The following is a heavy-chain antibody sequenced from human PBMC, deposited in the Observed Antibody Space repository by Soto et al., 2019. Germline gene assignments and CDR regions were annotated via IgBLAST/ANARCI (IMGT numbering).Heavy chain of an antibody. Sequence: PSVTLSLTCTVSGGSIGDDTDYWGWIRQPPGKGLEWIGSIYYSGTSSYNPSLKSRVTMSVDTSKKQLSLRLSSVTAADTAVYYCARLHCDSPNCVPLDPWGQGTLVTVSS. CDR1: GGSIGDDTDY. V-gene: IGHV4-39*01. CDR3: ARLHCDSPNCVPLDP. D-gene: IGHD2-2*01. J-gene: IGHJ5*02. CDR2: IYYSGTS.